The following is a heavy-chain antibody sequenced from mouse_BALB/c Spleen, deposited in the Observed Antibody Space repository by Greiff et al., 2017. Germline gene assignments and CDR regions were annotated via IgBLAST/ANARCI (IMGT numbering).Heavy chain of an antibody. Sequence: EVMLVESGGGLVKPGGSLKLSCAASGFTFSSYAMSWVRQTPEKRLEWVASISSGGSTYYPDSVKGRFTISRDNARNILYLQMSSLRSEDTAMYYCARKGWYPYAMDYWGQGTSVTVSS. CDR2: ISSGGST. D-gene: IGHD2-1*01. V-gene: IGHV5-6-5*01. CDR1: GFTFSSYA. J-gene: IGHJ4*01. CDR3: ARKGWYPYAMDY.